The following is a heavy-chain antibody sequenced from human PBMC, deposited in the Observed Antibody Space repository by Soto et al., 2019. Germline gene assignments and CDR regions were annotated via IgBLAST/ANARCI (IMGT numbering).Heavy chain of an antibody. CDR3: ARDLKFGQADY. CDR1: GGSIGSYY. V-gene: IGHV4-4*07. CDR2: IYTSGST. J-gene: IGHJ4*02. Sequence: ETLSLTCTVSGGSIGSYYWSWIRQPSGKGLEWIGRIYTSGSTNYNPSLKSRVTMSVDTSKNQFSLKLSSVTAADTAVYYCARDLKFGQADYWGQGTQVTVSS. D-gene: IGHD3-10*01.